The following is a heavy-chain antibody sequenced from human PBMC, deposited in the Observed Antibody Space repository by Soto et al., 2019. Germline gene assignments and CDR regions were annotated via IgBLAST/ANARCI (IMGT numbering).Heavy chain of an antibody. CDR3: VSRIPSWVFDY. CDR1: GFTVNTNY. V-gene: IGHV3-53*01. Sequence: RLSCLVSGFTVNTNYMYWVRQAPGRGLEWVSAMYGGGDIHYADSVKGRFTISRGTSENTLYLRMDKLRVEGTAVHFSVSRIPSWVFDYWGQGTLVTVSS. J-gene: IGHJ4*01. CDR2: MYGGGDI. D-gene: IGHD3-16*01.